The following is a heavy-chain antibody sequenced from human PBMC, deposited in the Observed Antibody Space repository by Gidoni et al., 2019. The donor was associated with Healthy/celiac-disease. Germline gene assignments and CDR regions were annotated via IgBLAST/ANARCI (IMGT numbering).Heavy chain of an antibody. CDR1: GGSTSSSSYY. CDR2: IYYSGST. Sequence: QLPLQESGPGLVKPSETLSLTCTVSGGSTSSSSYYWGWIRQPPGKGLECIGSIYYSGSTYYNTSLKSRVTISVDTSKNQFSLKLSSVTAADTAVYYCATLVKRGYSYGYGYWGQGTLVTVSS. D-gene: IGHD5-18*01. J-gene: IGHJ4*02. CDR3: ATLVKRGYSYGYGY. V-gene: IGHV4-39*01.